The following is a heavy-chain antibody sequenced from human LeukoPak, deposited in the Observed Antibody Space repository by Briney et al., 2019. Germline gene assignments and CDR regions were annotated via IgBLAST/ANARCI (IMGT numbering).Heavy chain of an antibody. CDR3: ARDPTCEAYCGGDCCSGAHDY. Sequence: SETLSLTCAVYGGSFSGYYWSWIRQPPGKGLEWIGEINHSGSTNYNPSLKSRVTISVDTSKNQFSLKLSSVTAEDTAVYYCARDPTCEAYCGGDCCSGAHDYWGQGTLVTVSS. CDR1: GGSFSGYY. D-gene: IGHD2-21*01. CDR2: INHSGST. V-gene: IGHV4-34*01. J-gene: IGHJ4*02.